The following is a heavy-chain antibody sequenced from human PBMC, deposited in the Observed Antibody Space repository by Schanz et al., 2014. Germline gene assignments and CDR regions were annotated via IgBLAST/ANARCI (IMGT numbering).Heavy chain of an antibody. D-gene: IGHD2-15*01. J-gene: IGHJ6*03. CDR1: GFTFSDYY. Sequence: QVQLVESGGGLVKPGGSLRLSCAASGFTFSDYYMSWIRQAPGKGLEWAALISHDGNNKHYVDSVKGRFTISRDNSKNTLFLQMSSLRAEDTAVYYCARDAVALVPEYFMDVWGKGTPVTVSS. CDR3: ARDAVALVPEYFMDV. CDR2: ISHDGNNK. V-gene: IGHV3-30-3*01.